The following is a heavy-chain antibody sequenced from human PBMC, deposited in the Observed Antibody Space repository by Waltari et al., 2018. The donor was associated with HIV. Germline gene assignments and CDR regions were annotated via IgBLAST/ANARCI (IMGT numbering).Heavy chain of an antibody. Sequence: QLQQWGTGLLMPSETLSLTCAVNGESFSAYYWTWIPKSPGSGLEWIGEIDHSGGTNYNPSLKSRVTISVDTSKNQFSLKLTSMTAADTGLYYCARGPHTSIFGVVKYFQPWGQGTLVTVSS. D-gene: IGHD3-3*01. CDR1: GESFSAYY. CDR2: IDHSGGT. CDR3: ARGPHTSIFGVVKYFQP. J-gene: IGHJ1*01. V-gene: IGHV4-34*02.